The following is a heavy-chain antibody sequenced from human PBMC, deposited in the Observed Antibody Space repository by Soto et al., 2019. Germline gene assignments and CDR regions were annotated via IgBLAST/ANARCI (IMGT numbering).Heavy chain of an antibody. CDR1: GFTFSCHV. D-gene: IGHD6-13*01. V-gene: IGHV3-23*01. CDR3: AKGYDSSWWEGY. J-gene: IGHJ4*02. CDR2: INTNGGST. Sequence: EVQVLESGGGLVQPGGSLRLSCVASGFTFSCHVMTWVRQAPGKGLEWVSSINTNGGSTYYAESVKGRFTISRDNSRNTLSLQMSSLRAEDTAVYYCAKGYDSSWWEGYWGQGTLVTVSS.